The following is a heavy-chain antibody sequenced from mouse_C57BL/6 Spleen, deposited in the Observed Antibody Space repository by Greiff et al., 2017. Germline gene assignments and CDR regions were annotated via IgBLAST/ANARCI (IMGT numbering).Heavy chain of an antibody. J-gene: IGHJ2*01. CDR3: ARDLITTVVGGFDY. D-gene: IGHD1-1*01. V-gene: IGHV1-22*01. CDR2: INPNNGGT. CDR1: GYTFTDYN. Sequence: EVQLQQSGPELVKPGASVKMSCKASGYTFTDYNMHWVKQSHGKSLEWIGYINPNNGGTSYNQKFKGKDTLTVNKSSSTAYMELRSLTSEDSAVYYCARDLITTVVGGFDYWGQGTTLTVSS.